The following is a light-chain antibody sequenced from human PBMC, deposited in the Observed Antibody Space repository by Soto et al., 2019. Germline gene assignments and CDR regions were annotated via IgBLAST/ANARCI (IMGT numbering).Light chain of an antibody. CDR1: QSVSKN. CDR3: QQYNTWPPLT. V-gene: IGKV3-15*01. Sequence: IVMTQGPATLSVSPGERVTLSCRASQSVSKNLPWYQQKPGQAPRLLIYAASTRATSLPASFSGSGAGTQFTLTISSRQSEDFAGYYCQQYNTWPPLTFGGGTKVEIK. CDR2: AAS. J-gene: IGKJ4*01.